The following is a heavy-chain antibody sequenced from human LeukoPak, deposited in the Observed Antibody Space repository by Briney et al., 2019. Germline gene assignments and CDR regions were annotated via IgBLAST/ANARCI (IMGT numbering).Heavy chain of an antibody. CDR2: ISGSSITI. Sequence: GGSLRLSCSASGFTFSSYSMNWVRQAPGKGLEWISYISGSSITIYYADSVKGRFTISRDNAKNSLHLQMNSLRAEDTAVYYCARDCDSSSCSDYWGQGTLVTVSS. CDR1: GFTFSSYS. V-gene: IGHV3-48*01. J-gene: IGHJ4*02. CDR3: ARDCDSSSCSDY. D-gene: IGHD6-13*01.